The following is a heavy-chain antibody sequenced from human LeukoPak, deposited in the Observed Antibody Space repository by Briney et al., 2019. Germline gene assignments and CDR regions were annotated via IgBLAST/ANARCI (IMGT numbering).Heavy chain of an antibody. CDR2: IRHREYGGTA. Sequence: PGGSLRLSCATSGFNFGVVAMDWIRQAPGKGLERVGFIRHREYGGTAEYAASVNGRFAISRDDSKSIVYLQMNDLRTEDTGVYYCARERAGDVDYWGLGTLVTVSS. CDR1: GFNFGVVA. V-gene: IGHV3-49*03. J-gene: IGHJ4*02. CDR3: ARERAGDVDY.